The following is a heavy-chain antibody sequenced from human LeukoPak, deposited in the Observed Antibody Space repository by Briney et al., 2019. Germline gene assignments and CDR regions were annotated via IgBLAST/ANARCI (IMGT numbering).Heavy chain of an antibody. Sequence: PSETLSLTCSVSDDSITMYYWTWIRQPPGKGLEWIGYVDHTGSTNFNPSLNGRVSISRDTTKNPFSLRLRPVPAADTSVYFCARGRVSSSTWYSTYYYYFYMDVWGKGTTVTVSS. J-gene: IGHJ6*03. CDR2: VDHTGST. V-gene: IGHV4-59*01. CDR3: ARGRVSSSTWYSTYYYYFYMDV. CDR1: DDSITMYY. D-gene: IGHD1-1*01.